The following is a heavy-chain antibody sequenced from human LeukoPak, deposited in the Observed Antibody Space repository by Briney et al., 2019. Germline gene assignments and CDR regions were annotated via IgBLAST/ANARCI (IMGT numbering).Heavy chain of an antibody. CDR2: IRYDGSNK. V-gene: IGHV3-30*02. D-gene: IGHD3-10*01. J-gene: IGHJ6*02. CDR1: GFTFSSYG. Sequence: GGSLRLSCAASGFTFSSYGMHWARQAPGKGLEWVAFIRYDGSNKYYADSVKGRFTISRDDSKNTLYLQMNSLRAEDTAVYYCAKAPSITMVRGVISYYYGMDVWGQGTTVTVSS. CDR3: AKAPSITMVRGVISYYYGMDV.